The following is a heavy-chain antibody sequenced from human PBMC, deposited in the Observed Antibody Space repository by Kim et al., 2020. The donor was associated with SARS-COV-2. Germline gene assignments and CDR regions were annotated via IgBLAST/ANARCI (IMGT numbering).Heavy chain of an antibody. J-gene: IGHJ5*02. V-gene: IGHV3-23*01. CDR2: ISGSGGST. Sequence: GGSLRLSCAASGFTFSSYAMSWVRQAPGKGLEWVSAISGSGGSTYYADSVKGRFTISRGNSKNTLYLQMNSLRAEDTAVYYCAKQLGVVVTLNWFDPWGQGTLVTVSS. D-gene: IGHD3-22*01. CDR3: AKQLGVVVTLNWFDP. CDR1: GFTFSSYA.